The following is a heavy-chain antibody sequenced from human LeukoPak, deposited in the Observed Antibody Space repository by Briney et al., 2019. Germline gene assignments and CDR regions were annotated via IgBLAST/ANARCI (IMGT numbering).Heavy chain of an antibody. V-gene: IGHV3-23*01. CDR3: ARRGPNWGFFDY. D-gene: IGHD7-27*01. CDR1: GFTFSNHA. J-gene: IGHJ4*02. CDR2: LSGSGDST. Sequence: GGSLRLSCAASGFTFSNHAMSLVRQAPGKGLEWVSTLSGSGDSTYYADSVQGRFTISGDNSKNTLYLQMYSLRAEDTAVYYCARRGPNWGFFDYWGRGTLVTVSS.